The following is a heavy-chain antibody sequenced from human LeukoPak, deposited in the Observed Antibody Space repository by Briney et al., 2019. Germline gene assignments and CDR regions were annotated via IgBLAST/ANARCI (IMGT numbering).Heavy chain of an antibody. Sequence: SVKVSCKASGGTFSSYAISWVRQAPGQGLEWMGGIIPIFGTANYAQKFQGRVTITADESTSTAYMELSSLRSEDTAVYYCARDREMATITGLDYWGQGTLVTVSS. D-gene: IGHD5-24*01. CDR3: ARDREMATITGLDY. CDR2: IIPIFGTA. V-gene: IGHV1-69*13. J-gene: IGHJ4*02. CDR1: GGTFSSYA.